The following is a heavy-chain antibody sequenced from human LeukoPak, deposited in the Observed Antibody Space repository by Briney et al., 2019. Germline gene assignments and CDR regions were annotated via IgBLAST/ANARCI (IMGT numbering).Heavy chain of an antibody. CDR2: IYYSGST. D-gene: IGHD4-17*01. CDR3: ARAYGSNRYYYFDY. Sequence: SGTLSLTCTVSGASISSSSYYWGWIRQPPGKGLEWIGNIYYSGSTYYNPSLKSRVTISIDTSKNQFSLKLRSVTAADTAVYYCARAYGSNRYYYFDYWGQGTLVTVSS. V-gene: IGHV4-39*07. CDR1: GASISSSSYY. J-gene: IGHJ4*02.